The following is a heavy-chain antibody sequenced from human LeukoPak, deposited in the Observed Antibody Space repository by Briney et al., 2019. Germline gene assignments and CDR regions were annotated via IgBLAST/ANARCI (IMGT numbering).Heavy chain of an antibody. D-gene: IGHD2-2*01. CDR3: VRESRLSERDDAFDL. CDR2: IKQDGRDK. Sequence: GGSLRLSCAASGFNFDNHYMSWVRQAPGKGLEWVANIKQDGRDKHFLGSVKGRFTISRDSAKNSLSLQMNSLRVEDTAVYYCVRESRLSERDDAFDLWGQGTLVTVSS. J-gene: IGHJ3*01. CDR1: GFNFDNHY. V-gene: IGHV3-7*01.